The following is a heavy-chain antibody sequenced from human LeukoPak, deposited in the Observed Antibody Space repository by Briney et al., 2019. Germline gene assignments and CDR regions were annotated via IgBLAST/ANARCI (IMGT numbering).Heavy chain of an antibody. CDR3: AKVEYYDFWSGYEDAFDI. Sequence: PGGSLRLSCAASGFTFSSYAMSWVRQAPGKGLEWVSAISGSGGSTYYADSVKGRFTISRDDSKNTLYLQMNSLRAEDTAVYYCAKVEYYDFWSGYEDAFDIWGQGTMVTVSS. V-gene: IGHV3-23*01. D-gene: IGHD3-3*01. CDR1: GFTFSSYA. J-gene: IGHJ3*02. CDR2: ISGSGGST.